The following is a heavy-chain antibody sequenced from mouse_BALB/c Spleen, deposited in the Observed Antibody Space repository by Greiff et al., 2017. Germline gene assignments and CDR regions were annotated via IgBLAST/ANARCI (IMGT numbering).Heavy chain of an antibody. D-gene: IGHD1-1*01. CDR2: ISSGGGST. Sequence: EVKLMESGGGLVKPGGSLKLSCAASGFAFSSYDMSWVRQTPEKRLEWVAYISSGGGSTYYPDTVKGRFTISRDNAKNTLYLQMSSLKSEDTAMYYCARHSLYYGSSTYYFDYWGQGTTLTVSS. CDR1: GFAFSSYD. J-gene: IGHJ2*01. CDR3: ARHSLYYGSSTYYFDY. V-gene: IGHV5-12-1*01.